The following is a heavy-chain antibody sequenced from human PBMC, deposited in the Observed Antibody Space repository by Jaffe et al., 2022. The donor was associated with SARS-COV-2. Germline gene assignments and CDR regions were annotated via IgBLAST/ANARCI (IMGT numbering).Heavy chain of an antibody. CDR3: ARHRPIAAAGEDNWFDP. CDR2: ISSGGTT. V-gene: IGHV4-39*01. CDR1: GGSISSTTYY. J-gene: IGHJ5*02. Sequence: QLQLQESGPGLVKPSETLSLTCTVSGGSISSTTYYWGCIRQPPGKGLEWIGSISSGGTTYYNPSLKSRVIISVDTSKNQFSLKLSSVTAADTAVYYCARHRPIAAAGEDNWFDPWGQGTLVTVSS. D-gene: IGHD6-13*01.